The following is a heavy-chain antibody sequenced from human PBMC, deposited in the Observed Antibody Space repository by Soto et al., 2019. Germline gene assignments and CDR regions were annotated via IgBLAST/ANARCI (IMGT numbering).Heavy chain of an antibody. J-gene: IGHJ6*02. CDR1: GGSFSGYY. Sequence: SETLSLTCAVYGGSFSGYYWSWIRQPPGKGLEWIREINHSGSTNYNPSLKRRVTISKDTSKNQISQKLSTVTAADTAVYYCARNIAVAEYYYYGMDVWGQGTTVTVSS. CDR3: ARNIAVAEYYYYGMDV. CDR2: INHSGST. V-gene: IGHV4-34*01. D-gene: IGHD6-19*01.